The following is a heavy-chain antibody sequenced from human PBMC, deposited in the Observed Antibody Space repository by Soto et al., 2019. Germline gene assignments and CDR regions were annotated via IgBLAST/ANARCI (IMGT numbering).Heavy chain of an antibody. D-gene: IGHD3-9*01. Sequence: ASVKVSCKASGYTFTGYYMHWVRQAPGQGLEWMGWINPNSGGTNYAQKFQGWVTMTRDTSISTAYMELSRLRSDDTAVYYCARGVIMYYDILTGSYYFDYWGQGTLVTVSS. CDR1: GYTFTGYY. V-gene: IGHV1-2*04. J-gene: IGHJ4*02. CDR2: INPNSGGT. CDR3: ARGVIMYYDILTGSYYFDY.